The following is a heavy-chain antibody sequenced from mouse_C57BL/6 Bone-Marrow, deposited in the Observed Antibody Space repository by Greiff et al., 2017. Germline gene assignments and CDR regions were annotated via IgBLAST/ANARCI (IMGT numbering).Heavy chain of an antibody. CDR1: GFTIKNTY. CDR2: IDPANGNT. J-gene: IGHJ4*01. V-gene: IGHV14-3*01. Sequence: VQLKESVAELVRPGASVKLSCTASGFTIKNTYMHWVKQRPEQGLEWIGRIDPANGNTKYAPKFQGKATITADTSSNTAYLQLSSLTSEDTAIYYCAIYCGNYDYYAMDYWGQGTSVTVSS. CDR3: AIYCGNYDYYAMDY. D-gene: IGHD2-1*01.